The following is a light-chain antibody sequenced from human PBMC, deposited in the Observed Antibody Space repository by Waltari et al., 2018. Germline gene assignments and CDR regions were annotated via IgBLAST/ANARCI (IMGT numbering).Light chain of an antibody. CDR2: GAS. V-gene: IGKV3-15*01. CDR1: QSVSSN. CDR3: QQYNNWPPGWT. J-gene: IGKJ1*01. Sequence: EIVMTQSPATLSVSPGERATLSCRASQSVSSNLAWYQPKPGQAPRLLIYGASTRATGIPARFSGSGSGTEFTLTISSLQSEDFAVYYCQQYNNWPPGWTFGQGTKVEIK.